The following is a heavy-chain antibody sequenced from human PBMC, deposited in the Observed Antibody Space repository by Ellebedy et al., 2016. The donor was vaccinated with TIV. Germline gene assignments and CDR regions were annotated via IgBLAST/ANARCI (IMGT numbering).Heavy chain of an antibody. D-gene: IGHD1-1*01. CDR1: GGSISSYY. CDR2: IYYSGST. CDR3: ARLQEGFDY. J-gene: IGHJ4*02. V-gene: IGHV4-59*08. Sequence: MPSETLSLTCTVSGGSISSYYWSWIRQPPGKGLEWIGYIYYSGSTNYNPSLKSRVTISVDTSKNQFSLKLSSVTAADTAVYYCARLQEGFDYWGQGTLVTVSS.